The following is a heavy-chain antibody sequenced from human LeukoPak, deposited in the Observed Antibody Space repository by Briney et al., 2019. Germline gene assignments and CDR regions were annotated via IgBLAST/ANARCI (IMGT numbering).Heavy chain of an antibody. CDR1: GGSISSYY. CDR3: ARGGLDVLRFLEWFYFDY. CDR2: IYYSGST. Sequence: SETLSLTCTVSGGSISSYYWSWIRQPPGKGLEWIGYIYYSGSTNYNPSLKSRVTISVGTSKNQFSLKLSSVTAADTAVYYCARGGLDVLRFLEWFYFDYWGQGTLVTVSS. V-gene: IGHV4-59*01. D-gene: IGHD3-3*01. J-gene: IGHJ4*02.